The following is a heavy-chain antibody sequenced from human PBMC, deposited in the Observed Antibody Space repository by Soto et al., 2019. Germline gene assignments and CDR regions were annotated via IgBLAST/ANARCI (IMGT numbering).Heavy chain of an antibody. CDR1: GYTFTSYG. J-gene: IGHJ4*02. CDR3: ARGPADYYDSSGPGDY. CDR2: ISAYNGNT. Sequence: GASVKVSCKASGYTFTSYGISWVRQAPGQGLEWMGWISAYNGNTNYAQKLQGRVTMTADTSTSTAYMELRSLRSDDTAVYYCARGPADYYDSSGPGDYWGQGTLVTVSS. V-gene: IGHV1-18*01. D-gene: IGHD3-22*01.